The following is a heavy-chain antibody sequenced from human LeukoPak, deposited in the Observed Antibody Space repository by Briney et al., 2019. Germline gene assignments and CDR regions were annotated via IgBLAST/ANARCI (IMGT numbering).Heavy chain of an antibody. J-gene: IGHJ4*02. Sequence: PGRSLRLSCAASGFTFSSYGMHWVRQAPGKGLEWVAVISYDGSNKYYADSVKGRFTISRDNSKNTLYLQMNSLRAEDTAVYYCAKDTSVVVVAATPDYWGQGTLVTVSS. CDR1: GFTFSSYG. V-gene: IGHV3-30*18. CDR3: AKDTSVVVVAATPDY. CDR2: ISYDGSNK. D-gene: IGHD2-15*01.